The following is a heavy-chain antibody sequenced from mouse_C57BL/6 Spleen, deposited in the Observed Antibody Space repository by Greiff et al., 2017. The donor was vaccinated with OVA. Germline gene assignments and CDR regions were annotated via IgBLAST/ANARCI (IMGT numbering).Heavy chain of an antibody. CDR2: ISDGGSYT. CDR1: GFTFSSYA. J-gene: IGHJ3*01. V-gene: IGHV5-4*03. CDR3: ARGQTGAWFAY. D-gene: IGHD4-1*01. Sequence: EVMLVESGGGLVKPGGSLKLSCAASGFTFSSYAMSWVRQTPEKRLEWVATISDGGSYTYYPDNVKGRFTISRDNAKNNLYLQMSHLKSEDTAMYYCARGQTGAWFAYWGKVTLVTVSA.